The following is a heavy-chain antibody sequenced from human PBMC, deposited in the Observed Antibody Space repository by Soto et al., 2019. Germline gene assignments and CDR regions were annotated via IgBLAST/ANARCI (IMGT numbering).Heavy chain of an antibody. J-gene: IGHJ4*02. CDR1: GGSVSSGSYY. Sequence: QVQLQESGPGLVKPSETLSLTCTVSGGSVSSGSYYSNWIRQPPGKGLEWIGYVYYSGSSNYNPSLKSRVTISVDTSKNEFSLKVKSVTAADTAVYYCARDDITSRPGYFDYWGQGTLVTVSS. D-gene: IGHD6-6*01. CDR2: VYYSGSS. CDR3: ARDDITSRPGYFDY. V-gene: IGHV4-61*01.